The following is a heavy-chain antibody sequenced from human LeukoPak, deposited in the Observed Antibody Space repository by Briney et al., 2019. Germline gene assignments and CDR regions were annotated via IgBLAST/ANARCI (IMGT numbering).Heavy chain of an antibody. CDR2: INWNSGSI. Sequence: TGGSLRLSCAASGFTFDDYAMHWVRQAPGKGLEWVSGINWNSGSIVYADSVKGRFTISRDNAKNSLYLQMNGLRAEDMALYYCAKDKGEEVTSGDAFDIWGQGTMVTVSS. CDR3: AKDKGEEVTSGDAFDI. D-gene: IGHD4-17*01. V-gene: IGHV3-9*03. CDR1: GFTFDDYA. J-gene: IGHJ3*02.